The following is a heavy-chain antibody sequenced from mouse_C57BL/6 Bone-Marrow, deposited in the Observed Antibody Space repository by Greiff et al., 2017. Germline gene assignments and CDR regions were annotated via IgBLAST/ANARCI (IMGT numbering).Heavy chain of an antibody. V-gene: IGHV1-64*01. CDR1: GYTFTNYW. J-gene: IGHJ4*01. D-gene: IGHD2-4*01. CDR2: MHPNGGSP. Sequence: DQLQQSGAELVKPGASVKLSCKASGYTFTNYWMHWVKQRPGQGLEWIGMMHPNGGSPDYNEKFKSEATLSVDKSSRTAYMELSSLTSEDSAVYYCARSYDYDDYTMDYWGQGTSVTVSS. CDR3: ARSYDYDDYTMDY.